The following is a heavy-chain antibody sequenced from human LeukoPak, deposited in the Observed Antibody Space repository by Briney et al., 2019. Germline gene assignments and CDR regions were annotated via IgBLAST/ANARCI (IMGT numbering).Heavy chain of an antibody. J-gene: IGHJ4*02. D-gene: IGHD6-19*01. CDR3: ARQGAYSSAIGMGY. CDR2: INPSGGGT. CDR1: GYTFNNYY. V-gene: IGHV1-46*02. Sequence: ASVTVSCTAPGYTFNNYYMYWVRQAPGQGLEWMGMINPSGGGTSYAQKFQGRVTMTRDTSTRTVYMEVSSLKPEDTAVYYCARQGAYSSAIGMGYWGQGTLVTVSS.